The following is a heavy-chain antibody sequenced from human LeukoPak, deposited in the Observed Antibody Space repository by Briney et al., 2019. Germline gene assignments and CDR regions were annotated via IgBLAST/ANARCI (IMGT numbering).Heavy chain of an antibody. V-gene: IGHV1-18*01. CDR2: ISTYTGNT. J-gene: IGHJ4*02. Sequence: ASVKVSCTASGYTFTKYGVSWVRQAPGQGLEWMGWISTYTGNTYYAQNLQGRLTLATDTSATTAYMELRSLRSDDTAVYYCARDSADYGDYDYWGQGTLVTVSS. D-gene: IGHD4-17*01. CDR3: ARDSADYGDYDY. CDR1: GYTFTKYG.